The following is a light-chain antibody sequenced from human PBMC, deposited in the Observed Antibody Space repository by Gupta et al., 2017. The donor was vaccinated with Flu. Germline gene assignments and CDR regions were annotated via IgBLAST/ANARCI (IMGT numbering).Light chain of an antibody. CDR2: DAS. V-gene: IGKV1-12*01. CDR1: QGIINW. J-gene: IGKJ2*01. CDR3: QQANSFPPA. Sequence: DIQLTQSPSSVSASVGARVTITCRASQGIINWLAWYQQRPGKAPNLLIYDASTLQSGVPSRFSGSGSGTYFTLTISNLQPEDFATYYCQQANSFPPAFGQGTKVEI.